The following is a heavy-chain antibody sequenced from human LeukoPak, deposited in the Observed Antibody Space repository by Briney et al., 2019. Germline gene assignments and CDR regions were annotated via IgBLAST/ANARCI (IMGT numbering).Heavy chain of an antibody. CDR3: ARGTRITIFGVVTRMENWFDP. J-gene: IGHJ5*02. V-gene: IGHV5-51*01. CDR1: GYNFANYW. CDR2: IYPGDSDT. Sequence: GESLKISCKGSGYNFANYWIGRVRQMPGKGLEYMGIIYPGDSDTRYSPSFQGQVTISADKSISTAYLQWSSLKASDTAMYYCARGTRITIFGVVTRMENWFDPWGQGTLVTVSS. D-gene: IGHD3-3*01.